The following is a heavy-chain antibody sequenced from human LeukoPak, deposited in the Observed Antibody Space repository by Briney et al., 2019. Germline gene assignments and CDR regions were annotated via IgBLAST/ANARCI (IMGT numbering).Heavy chain of an antibody. D-gene: IGHD3-16*01. V-gene: IGHV4-61*02. J-gene: IGHJ3*02. CDR2: ISTSGST. Sequence: SETLSLTCTVSGGSVSSGTYYWGYIRQPAGKGLEWIGRISTSGSTNYNPSLKSRVSISVDTSNQQFSLQLSSVTAADTAVYYCARGITSDAFDIWGQGTMVTVSS. CDR3: ARGITSDAFDI. CDR1: GGSVSSGTYY.